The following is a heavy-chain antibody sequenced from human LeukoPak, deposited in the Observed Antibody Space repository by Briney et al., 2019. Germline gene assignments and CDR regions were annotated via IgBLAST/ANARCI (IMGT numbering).Heavy chain of an antibody. D-gene: IGHD3-10*01. CDR3: ARSTGYYGSGSWWFDP. Sequence: GSVKVSCKASGYTFTSYGISWVRQAPGQGLEWMGWISAYNGNTNYAQKLQGRVTMTTDTSTSTAYMELRSLRSDDTAVYYCARSTGYYGSGSWWFDPWGQGTLVTVSS. V-gene: IGHV1-18*04. J-gene: IGHJ5*02. CDR1: GYTFTSYG. CDR2: ISAYNGNT.